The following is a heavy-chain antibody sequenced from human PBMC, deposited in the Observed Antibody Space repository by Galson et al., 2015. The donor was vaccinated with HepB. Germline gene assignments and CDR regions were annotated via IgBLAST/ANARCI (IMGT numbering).Heavy chain of an antibody. Sequence: SLRLSCAASGFTFSSYTMNWVRQAPGKGLEWLSYISTDSSTIYYADSVKGRFTISRDNAKSSLYLQMNSLRAEDTAVYYCARERGGRYMDVWGKGTTVTVS. CDR3: ARERGGRYMDV. CDR2: ISTDSSTI. CDR1: GFTFSSYT. J-gene: IGHJ6*03. V-gene: IGHV3-48*01. D-gene: IGHD3-10*01.